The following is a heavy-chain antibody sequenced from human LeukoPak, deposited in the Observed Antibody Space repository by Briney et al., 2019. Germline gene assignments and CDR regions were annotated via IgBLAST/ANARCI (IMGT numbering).Heavy chain of an antibody. CDR1: GGSISSYY. D-gene: IGHD3-10*01. Sequence: SETLSLTCSVSGGSISSYYWSWVRQPPGKGLEWIGYIYYSGSTNYNPSLKSRVTISVDTSKNQFSLKLSSATAADTAVYYCASTGLGFGELSWWFDPWGQGTLVTVSS. V-gene: IGHV4-59*01. CDR3: ASTGLGFGELSWWFDP. J-gene: IGHJ5*02. CDR2: IYYSGST.